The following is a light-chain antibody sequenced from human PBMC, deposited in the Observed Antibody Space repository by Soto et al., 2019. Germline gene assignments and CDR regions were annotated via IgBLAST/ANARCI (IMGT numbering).Light chain of an antibody. J-gene: IGKJ5*01. CDR1: QDISNY. Sequence: DIQMTQSPSFLSESVGARVIITCQASQDISNYLNWYQQKPGKAPKLLIYDASNLETGVPSRFSGSGSGTDFTFTISSLQPEDIATYYCQQYDNLITFGQGTRLEI. CDR3: QQYDNLIT. V-gene: IGKV1-33*01. CDR2: DAS.